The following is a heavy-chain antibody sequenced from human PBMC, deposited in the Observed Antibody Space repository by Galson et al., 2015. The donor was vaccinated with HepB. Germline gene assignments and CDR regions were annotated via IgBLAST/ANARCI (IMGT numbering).Heavy chain of an antibody. V-gene: IGHV3-7*01. Sequence: SLRLSCAGSGLTLSGYWMSWVRQAPGKGLEWVANIKLDGSNKYYVDSVEGRFTIYRDNAKNSLYLQMNSLRAEDTAVYYCARDLRGSGWYVDYWGQGTLVTVSS. J-gene: IGHJ4*02. CDR3: ARDLRGSGWYVDY. D-gene: IGHD6-19*01. CDR2: IKLDGSNK. CDR1: GLTLSGYW.